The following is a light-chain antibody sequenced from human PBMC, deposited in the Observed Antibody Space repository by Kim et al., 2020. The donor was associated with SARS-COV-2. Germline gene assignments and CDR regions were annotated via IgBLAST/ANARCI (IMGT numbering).Light chain of an antibody. J-gene: IGKJ2*01. V-gene: IGKV3-15*01. CDR3: QQYKDWPYT. CDR1: QNIGNA. CDR2: GAS. Sequence: SVCPGERVTLSCKSSQNIGNALAWSQQKPGQPPRNLIYGASTRASGVPARFSGSGTGTEFTLTISNLQSEDVAVYFCQQYKDWPYTFGQGTKLEI.